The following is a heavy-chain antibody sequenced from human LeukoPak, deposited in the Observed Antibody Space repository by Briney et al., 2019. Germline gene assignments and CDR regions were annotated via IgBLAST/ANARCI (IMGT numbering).Heavy chain of an antibody. Sequence: ASVTVSCKVSGYTLTELSMHWVRQAPGKGLEWMGGFDPEDGETIYAQKFQGRVTMTEDTSTDTAYMELSSLRSEDTAVYYCATGYSSSSPYTFDYWSQGTLVTVSS. CDR2: FDPEDGET. D-gene: IGHD6-6*01. CDR3: ATGYSSSSPYTFDY. CDR1: GYTLTELS. V-gene: IGHV1-24*01. J-gene: IGHJ4*02.